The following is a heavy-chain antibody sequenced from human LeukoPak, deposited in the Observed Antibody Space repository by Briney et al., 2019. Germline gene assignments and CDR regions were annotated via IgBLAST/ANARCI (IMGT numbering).Heavy chain of an antibody. Sequence: ASVRVSCKASGYTFTGYYMHWVRQAPGQGLEWMGWINPNSGGTNYAQKFQGRVTMTRDTSISTAYMELSRLRSDDTAVYYCARERIAVADTDAFDIWGQGTMVTVSS. J-gene: IGHJ3*02. CDR2: INPNSGGT. CDR1: GYTFTGYY. V-gene: IGHV1-2*02. CDR3: ARERIAVADTDAFDI. D-gene: IGHD6-19*01.